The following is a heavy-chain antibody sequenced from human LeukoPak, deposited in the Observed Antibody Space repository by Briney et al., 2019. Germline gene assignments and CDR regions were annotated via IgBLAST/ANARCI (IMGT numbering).Heavy chain of an antibody. CDR3: ASYYYDSSGYYSD. D-gene: IGHD3-22*01. Sequence: GGSLRLSCAASGFTFSNYAMSWVRQAPGKGLEWVSVISGSGGSTYYADSVKGRFTISRDNSKNTLYLQMNSLRAEDTAVYYCASYYYDSSGYYSDWGQGTLVTVSS. J-gene: IGHJ4*02. V-gene: IGHV3-23*01. CDR2: ISGSGGST. CDR1: GFTFSNYA.